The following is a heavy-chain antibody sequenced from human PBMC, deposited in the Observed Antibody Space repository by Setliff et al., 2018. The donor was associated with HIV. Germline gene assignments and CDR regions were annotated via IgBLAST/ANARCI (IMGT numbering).Heavy chain of an antibody. V-gene: IGHV4-61*05. D-gene: IGHD3-3*01. Sequence: SETLSLTCSVSGGSISDFPYYWAWIRQPPGKGLEWIGEVCQRGGINYNPFLWSRASISMDKPRNYFSLEMASMTAADTAVYFCVRNYEWALGTWGQGLLVTVSS. CDR2: VCQRGGI. CDR3: VRNYEWALGT. CDR1: GGSISDFPYY. J-gene: IGHJ5*02.